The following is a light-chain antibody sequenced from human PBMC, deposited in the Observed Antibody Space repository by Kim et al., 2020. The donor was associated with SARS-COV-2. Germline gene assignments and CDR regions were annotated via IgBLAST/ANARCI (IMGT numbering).Light chain of an antibody. CDR1: QTISSN. J-gene: IGKJ1*01. V-gene: IGKV3-15*01. CDR3: QQYNDWPWT. Sequence: EIVMTQSPATLSVSPGEGVTLSCRASQTISSNLGWYQQKPGQAPRLLIYGASTRATGVPARFSGSGSGTEFTLTISSLQSEDFAAYCCQQYNDWPWTFGQGTKVDIK. CDR2: GAS.